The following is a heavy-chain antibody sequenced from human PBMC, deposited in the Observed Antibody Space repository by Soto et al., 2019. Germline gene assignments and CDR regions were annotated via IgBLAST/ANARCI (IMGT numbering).Heavy chain of an antibody. CDR2: IYYSGST. V-gene: IGHV4-59*01. D-gene: IGHD1-26*01. Sequence: SETLSLTCTVSGGSISSYYWSWIRQPPGKGLEWIGYIYYSGSTNYNPSLKSRVTISVDTSKNQFSLKLSSVTAADTAVYYCARRVSGLADNWFDPWGQGTLVTVSS. CDR1: GGSISSYY. CDR3: ARRVSGLADNWFDP. J-gene: IGHJ5*02.